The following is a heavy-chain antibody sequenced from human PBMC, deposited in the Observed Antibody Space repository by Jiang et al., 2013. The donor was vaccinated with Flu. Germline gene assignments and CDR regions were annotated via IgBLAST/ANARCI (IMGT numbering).Heavy chain of an antibody. CDR1: GGSISSYY. Sequence: SLTCTVSGGSISSYYWSWIRQPAGKGLEWIGRIYTSGSTNYNPSLKSRVTMSVDTSKNQFSLKLSSVTAADTAVYYCARDCSGGSCYFRAFDIWGQGTMVTVSS. J-gene: IGHJ3*02. CDR3: ARDCSGGSCYFRAFDI. D-gene: IGHD2-15*01. V-gene: IGHV4-4*07. CDR2: IYTSGST.